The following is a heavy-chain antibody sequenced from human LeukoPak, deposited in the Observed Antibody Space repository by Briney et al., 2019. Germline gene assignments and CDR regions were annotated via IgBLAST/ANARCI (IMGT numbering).Heavy chain of an antibody. D-gene: IGHD2-2*01. J-gene: IGHJ6*02. CDR1: GFTFSSYS. CDR2: ISSSSSYI. V-gene: IGHV3-21*04. Sequence: GGSLRLSCAASGFTFSSYSMNWVRQAPGKGLEWVSSISSSSSYIYYADSVKGRFTISRDNAKNSLYLQMNSLRAEDTAVYYCARALVGNPHLMDYYYGMDVWGQGTTVTVSS. CDR3: ARALVGNPHLMDYYYGMDV.